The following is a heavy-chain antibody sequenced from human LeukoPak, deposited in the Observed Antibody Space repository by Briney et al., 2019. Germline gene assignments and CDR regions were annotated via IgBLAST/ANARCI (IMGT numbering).Heavy chain of an antibody. CDR1: GGSISSDSYY. J-gene: IGHJ5*01. CDR3: ARALRDFGNWFDS. D-gene: IGHD3-3*01. Sequence: SETPSLTCSVSGGSISSDSYYWSWIRQPAGKGLEWIGRIYDSGSTNYNPSLESRVTISVDTSKNQFTLKLSSVTAADTAVYYCARALRDFGNWFDSWGQGTLVTVSS. CDR2: IYDSGST. V-gene: IGHV4-61*02.